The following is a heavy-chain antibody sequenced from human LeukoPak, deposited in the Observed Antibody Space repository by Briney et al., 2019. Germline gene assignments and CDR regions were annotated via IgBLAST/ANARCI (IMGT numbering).Heavy chain of an antibody. D-gene: IGHD3-16*01. CDR2: MNPNSGNT. V-gene: IGHV1-8*03. J-gene: IGHJ6*03. CDR3: AGGIGYYMDV. Sequence: GASVKVSCKASGYTFTSYDINWVRQATGQGLEWMGWMNPNSGNTGYAQKFQGRVTITRNTSISTAYMELSRLRSDDTAVYYCAGGIGYYMDVWGKGTTVTISS. CDR1: GYTFTSYD.